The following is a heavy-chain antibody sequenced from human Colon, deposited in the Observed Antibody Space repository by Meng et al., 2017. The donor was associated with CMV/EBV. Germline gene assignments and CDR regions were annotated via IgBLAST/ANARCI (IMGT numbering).Heavy chain of an antibody. CDR3: ARDPSLITISGVVTYGMDV. J-gene: IGHJ6*04. D-gene: IGHD3-3*01. CDR1: GFNFRSFE. Sequence: GESLKISCSAPGFNFRSFEMNWVRQAPGKGLEWVSYISSGGQTIHYADPVKGRFTISRDNTNNLLYLEMTSLRADDTAVYYCARDPSLITISGVVTYGMDVWGAGTTVTVSS. CDR2: ISSGGQTI. V-gene: IGHV3-48*03.